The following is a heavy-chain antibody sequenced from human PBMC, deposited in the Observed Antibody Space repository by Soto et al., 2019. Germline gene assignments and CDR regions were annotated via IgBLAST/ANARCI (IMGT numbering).Heavy chain of an antibody. D-gene: IGHD2-8*01. J-gene: IGHJ5*02. Sequence: QVQLQESGPGLVKPSQTLSLTCTVSGGSISSGGYYWSWIRQHPGKGLEWIGYIYYSGSTYYNLSRKSRVTISVDTSKNQFSLKLSSVTAADTAVYYCARGEDCTNGVCYGVDPWGQGTLVTVSS. CDR3: ARGEDCTNGVCYGVDP. CDR1: GGSISSGGYY. V-gene: IGHV4-31*03. CDR2: IYYSGST.